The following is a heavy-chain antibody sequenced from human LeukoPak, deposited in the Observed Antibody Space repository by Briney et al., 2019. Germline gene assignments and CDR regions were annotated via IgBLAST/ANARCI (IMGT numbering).Heavy chain of an antibody. D-gene: IGHD4-23*01. Sequence: GGSLRLSCAASGFTFSSYSMSWVRQAPGKGLEWVSSISSSSSYIYYADSVKGRFTISRDNAKNSLYLQMNSLRAEDTAVYYCARDHDYGGNPRYWGQGTLVTVSS. V-gene: IGHV3-21*01. CDR3: ARDHDYGGNPRY. CDR2: ISSSSSYI. CDR1: GFTFSSYS. J-gene: IGHJ4*02.